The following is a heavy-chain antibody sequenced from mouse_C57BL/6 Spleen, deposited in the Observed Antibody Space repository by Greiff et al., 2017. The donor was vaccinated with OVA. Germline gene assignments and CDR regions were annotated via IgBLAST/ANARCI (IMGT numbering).Heavy chain of an antibody. V-gene: IGHV1-26*01. CDR1: GYTFTDYY. CDR2: INPNNGGT. J-gene: IGHJ3*01. Sequence: EVQLQQSGPELVKPGASVKISCKASGYTFTDYYMNWVKQSHGKSLEWIGDINPNNGGTSYNQKFKGKATLTVDKSSSTAYMELRSLTSEDSAVYYCARSPTGSFAYWGQGTLVTVSA. CDR3: ARSPTGSFAY. D-gene: IGHD4-1*02.